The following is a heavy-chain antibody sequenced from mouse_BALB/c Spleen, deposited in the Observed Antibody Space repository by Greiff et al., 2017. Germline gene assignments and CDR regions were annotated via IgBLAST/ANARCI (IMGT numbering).Heavy chain of an antibody. Sequence: VQLQESGAELVRPGVSVKISCKGSGYTFTDYAMHWVKQSHAKSLEWIGVISTYYGDASYNQKFKGKATMTVDKSSSTAYMELARLTSEDSAIYYCARGNYGRYAMDYWGQGTSVTVSS. J-gene: IGHJ4*01. CDR1: GYTFTDYA. CDR3: ARGNYGRYAMDY. CDR2: ISTYYGDA. V-gene: IGHV1S137*01. D-gene: IGHD1-1*01.